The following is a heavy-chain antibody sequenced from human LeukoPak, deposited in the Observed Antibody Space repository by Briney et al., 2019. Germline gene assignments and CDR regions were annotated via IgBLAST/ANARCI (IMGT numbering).Heavy chain of an antibody. Sequence: GGSLRLSCAASGFAVSSNYMNWVRQAPGKGLEWVSVLYPDGRTYYADSVKGRFTISRDVSKNTLFLQMTSLRAEDTAVYYCAKAKGWYGEGYFDYWGQGTLVTVTS. J-gene: IGHJ4*02. CDR2: LYPDGRT. CDR3: AKAKGWYGEGYFDY. D-gene: IGHD3-10*01. CDR1: GFAVSSNY. V-gene: IGHV3-53*01.